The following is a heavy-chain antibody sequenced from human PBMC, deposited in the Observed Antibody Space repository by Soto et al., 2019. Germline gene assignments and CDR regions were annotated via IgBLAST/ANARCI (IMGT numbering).Heavy chain of an antibody. V-gene: IGHV3-53*01. J-gene: IGHJ4*02. D-gene: IGHD3-10*01. CDR2: IYSGGAR. CDR1: GFTVSSNY. CDR3: ARVMIYGPNHFDY. Sequence: PGGSLRLSCAASGFTVSSNYISWVRQAPGKGLEWVSTIYSGGARHYTDSVQGRFTISRDISKNMVYLQMNSLRAEDTAVYYCARVMIYGPNHFDYWGQGTLVTVSS.